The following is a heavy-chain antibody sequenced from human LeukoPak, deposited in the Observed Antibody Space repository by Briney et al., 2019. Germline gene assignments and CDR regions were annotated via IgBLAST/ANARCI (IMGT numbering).Heavy chain of an antibody. Sequence: GGSLRLSCAASGFTFSDYSMNWVRQAPGKGLEWVSSISGSSTYIYYADPVKGRFTISRDNAKNSLYLQMSSLRPEDTAVHYCARDIGSSSSGLDYWGQGTLITVSS. CDR1: GFTFSDYS. J-gene: IGHJ4*02. CDR3: ARDIGSSSSGLDY. D-gene: IGHD6-6*01. CDR2: ISGSSTYI. V-gene: IGHV3-21*01.